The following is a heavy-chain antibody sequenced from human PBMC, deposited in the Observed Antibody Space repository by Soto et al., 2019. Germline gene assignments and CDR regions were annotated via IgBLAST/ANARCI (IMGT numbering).Heavy chain of an antibody. Sequence: QVQLQQWGAGLLKPSETLSLTCAVDGGSFSEYYWNWIRQPPGMGLRWIGEINHSGSTNSSPSLQSRVTISVDTSKSQFSLKLSSVTAADTAVYYCARGGRQWSGGLYYYYHYGMDVWGQGTTVTVSS. J-gene: IGHJ6*02. D-gene: IGHD2-15*01. CDR3: ARGGRQWSGGLYYYYHYGMDV. CDR1: GGSFSEYY. CDR2: INHSGST. V-gene: IGHV4-34*01.